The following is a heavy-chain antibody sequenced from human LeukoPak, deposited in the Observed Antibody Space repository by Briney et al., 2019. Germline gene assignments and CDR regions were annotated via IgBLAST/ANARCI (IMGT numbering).Heavy chain of an antibody. CDR2: IKQDGSEK. J-gene: IGHJ4*02. CDR1: GFTFSSYW. V-gene: IGHV3-7*01. CDR3: ATTSGTYYYDSSGYYASVQGLFDY. Sequence: PGGSLRLSCAASGFTFSSYWMSWVRQAPGKGLERVANIKQDGSEKYYVDSVKGRFTISRDNAKNSLYLQMNSLRAEDTAVYYCATTSGTYYYDSSGYYASVQGLFDYWGQGTLVTVSS. D-gene: IGHD3-22*01.